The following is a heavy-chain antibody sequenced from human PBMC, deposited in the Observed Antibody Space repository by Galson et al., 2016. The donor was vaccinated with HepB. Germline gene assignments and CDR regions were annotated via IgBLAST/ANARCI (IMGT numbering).Heavy chain of an antibody. CDR1: GYTFSNYG. V-gene: IGHV1-18*01. CDR3: VRGSSRVRTDF. Sequence: SVKVSCKASGYTFSNYGVTWVRQAPGQGLEWMGWISAYNGDTNYAQRLQGRLTMTTDTSTSTACMEMRSLTSDDTAVYYCVRGSSRVRTDFWGQGTLVTVSS. J-gene: IGHJ4*02. CDR2: ISAYNGDT. D-gene: IGHD3-10*01.